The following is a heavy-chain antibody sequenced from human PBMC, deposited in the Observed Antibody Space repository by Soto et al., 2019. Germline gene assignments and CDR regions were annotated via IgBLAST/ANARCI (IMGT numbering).Heavy chain of an antibody. D-gene: IGHD6-6*01. CDR3: ARDLYSSSSVSDY. CDR2: INQDGSEK. V-gene: IGHV3-7*03. CDR1: VFTFSAYW. Sequence: EVQLVESGGGLVQPGGSLRLSCAASVFTFSAYWMSWVRQAPGKGLEWVANINQDGSEKYYVDSVKGRFTISRDNPKNSLYLQMNSLRAEDTAVYYCARDLYSSSSVSDYWGQGTLVAVSS. J-gene: IGHJ4*02.